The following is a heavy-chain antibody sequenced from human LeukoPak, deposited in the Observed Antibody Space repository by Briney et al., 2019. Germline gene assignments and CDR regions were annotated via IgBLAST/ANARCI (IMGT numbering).Heavy chain of an antibody. D-gene: IGHD1-26*01. V-gene: IGHV1-2*02. CDR2: INPNSGGT. CDR3: ARGPLIVGAGFDY. Sequence: ASVKVSCKASGYTFTGYYMHWVRQAPGQGLEWMGWINPNSGGTNYAQKFQGRVTMTRDTSISTAYMELSRLRSDDTAVYYCARGPLIVGAGFDYWGQGTLVTVS. CDR1: GYTFTGYY. J-gene: IGHJ4*02.